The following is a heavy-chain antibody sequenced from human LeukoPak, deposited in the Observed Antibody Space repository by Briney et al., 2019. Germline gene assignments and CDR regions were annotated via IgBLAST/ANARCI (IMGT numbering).Heavy chain of an antibody. CDR1: GFTFSSYS. Sequence: GGSLRLSCAASGFTFSSYSMNWVRQAPGKGLEWVSSISSSSSYIYYADSVKGRFTISRDNAKNSLYLQMNSLRAEDTAVYYRARDRQAPAITMIVVVAQYYYYYYGMDVWGQGTTVTVSS. CDR2: ISSSSSYI. D-gene: IGHD3-22*01. V-gene: IGHV3-21*01. CDR3: ARDRQAPAITMIVVVAQYYYYYYGMDV. J-gene: IGHJ6*02.